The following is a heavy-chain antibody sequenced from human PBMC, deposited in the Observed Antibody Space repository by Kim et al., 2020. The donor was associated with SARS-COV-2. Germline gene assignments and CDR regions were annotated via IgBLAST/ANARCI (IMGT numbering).Heavy chain of an antibody. CDR2: ISGSGGST. CDR3: AKEGRFLEWLLVPDYYYYGMDV. D-gene: IGHD3-3*01. V-gene: IGHV3-23*01. CDR1: GFTFSSYA. J-gene: IGHJ6*02. Sequence: GGSLRLSCAASGFTFSSYAMSWVRQAPGKGLEWVSAISGSGGSTYYADSVKGRFTISRDNSKNTLYLQMNSLRAEDTAVYYCAKEGRFLEWLLVPDYYYYGMDVWGQGTTVTVSS.